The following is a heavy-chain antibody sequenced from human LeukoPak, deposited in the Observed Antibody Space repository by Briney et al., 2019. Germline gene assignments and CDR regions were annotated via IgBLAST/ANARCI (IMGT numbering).Heavy chain of an antibody. Sequence: GASVKVSCKASGGTFSSYAISWVRQGPGQGLEWMGGIIPIFGAANYAQKFQGRVTITPDESTSTAYMELSSLRSEDTAVYYCARDYYGSGSYSYDAFDIWGQGTMVTVSS. CDR2: IIPIFGAA. CDR3: ARDYYGSGSYSYDAFDI. V-gene: IGHV1-69*13. D-gene: IGHD3-10*01. CDR1: GGTFSSYA. J-gene: IGHJ3*02.